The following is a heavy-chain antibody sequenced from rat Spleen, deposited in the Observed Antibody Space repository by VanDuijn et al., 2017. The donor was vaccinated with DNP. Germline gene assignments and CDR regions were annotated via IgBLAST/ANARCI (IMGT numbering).Heavy chain of an antibody. V-gene: IGHV5S23*01. Sequence: EVQLVESGGGLVQPGNSLKLSCTASGFTFSDYAMAWVRQSLKKGLEWVASITNTGGSTYYPDSVKGRFTISRDNAKSTLYLQVNSLRSEDTATYYCTSNPHIRTAAPFDYWGQGVMVTVSS. CDR1: GFTFSDYA. D-gene: IGHD3-8*01. CDR3: TSNPHIRTAAPFDY. J-gene: IGHJ2*01. CDR2: ITNTGGST.